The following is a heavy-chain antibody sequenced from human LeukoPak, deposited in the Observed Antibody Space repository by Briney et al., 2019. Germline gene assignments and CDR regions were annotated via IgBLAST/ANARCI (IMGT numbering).Heavy chain of an antibody. Sequence: GGSLRLSCAASGLSFSSFAMSWVRQGPARGLEWVSSIRGNGETSYADSVKGRFTLSSDSSRNTVYFQLNNLRVEDTAIYYCARASWVSSTYAVRWGQGTLVTVSS. CDR1: GLSFSSFA. D-gene: IGHD2-2*01. V-gene: IGHV3-23*01. CDR2: IRGNGET. J-gene: IGHJ4*02. CDR3: ARASWVSSTYAVR.